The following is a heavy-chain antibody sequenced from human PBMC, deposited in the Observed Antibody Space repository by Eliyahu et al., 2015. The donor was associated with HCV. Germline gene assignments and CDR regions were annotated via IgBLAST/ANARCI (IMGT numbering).Heavy chain of an antibody. CDR1: GYTFYSYA. J-gene: IGHJ4*02. CDR3: YEETGRGPQKTVGGIDY. Sequence: GGSLRLSCAATGYTFYSYAMSWVRQARGKGLEWVSTISGSDGRAYYADSVKGRFTISRDQSQDTVFLRMDSLRVEDTGLNLRYEETGRGPQKTVGGIDYWGQGTLVTVSS. D-gene: IGHD1-26*01. V-gene: IGHV3-23*01. CDR2: ISGSDGRA.